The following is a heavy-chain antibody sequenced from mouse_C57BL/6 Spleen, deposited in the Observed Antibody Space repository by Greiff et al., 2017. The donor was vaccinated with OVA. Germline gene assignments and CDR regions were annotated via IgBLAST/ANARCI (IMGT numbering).Heavy chain of an antibody. Sequence: EVQLQQSGGGLVQPGGSLSLSCAASGFTFTDYYMSWVRQPPGKALEWLGFIRNKANGYTTEYSASVKGRFTISRDNSQSILYLQMNALRAEDSATYYCARSYYSNYAYFDYWGQGTTLTVSS. V-gene: IGHV7-3*01. CDR3: ARSYYSNYAYFDY. CDR1: GFTFTDYY. CDR2: IRNKANGYTT. D-gene: IGHD2-5*01. J-gene: IGHJ2*01.